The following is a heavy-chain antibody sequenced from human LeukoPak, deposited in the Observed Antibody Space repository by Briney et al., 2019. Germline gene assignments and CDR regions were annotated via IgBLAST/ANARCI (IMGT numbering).Heavy chain of an antibody. Sequence: PSETLSLTCTVSGGSISSYYWSWIRQPPGKGLEWIGYIYYSGSTNYNPSLKSRVTISVDTSKNQFSLKLSSVTAADTAVYYCAGVSSGTADLDYWGQGTLVTISS. D-gene: IGHD1-1*01. CDR2: IYYSGST. J-gene: IGHJ4*02. CDR1: GGSISSYY. V-gene: IGHV4-59*01. CDR3: AGVSSGTADLDY.